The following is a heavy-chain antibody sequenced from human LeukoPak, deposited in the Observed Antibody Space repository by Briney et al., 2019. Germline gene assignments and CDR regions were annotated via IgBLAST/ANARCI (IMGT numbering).Heavy chain of an antibody. CDR3: AELGITMIGGV. V-gene: IGHV3-48*03. Sequence: GGSLRLSCAASGFTFSSYEMNWVRQAPGKGLEGVSYISSSGSTIYYADSVKGRFTISRDNAKNSLYLQMNSLRAEDTAVYYCAELGITMIGGVWGKETTVTISS. J-gene: IGHJ6*04. CDR1: GFTFSSYE. D-gene: IGHD3-10*02. CDR2: ISSSGSTI.